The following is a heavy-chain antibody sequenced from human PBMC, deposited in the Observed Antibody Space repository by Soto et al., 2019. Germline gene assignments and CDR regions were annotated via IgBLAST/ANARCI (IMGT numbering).Heavy chain of an antibody. D-gene: IGHD6-19*01. J-gene: IGHJ4*02. CDR1: GGSISSYY. CDR2: IYSTGST. Sequence: SETLSLTCTVSGGSISSYYCTWIRQPPGKGLEWIGYIYSTGSTNYNPSLKSRVTMSVDAAKNQFSLKLSSVTAADTAVFYCARAHTSGWFVIDSWGQGTLVTVPS. CDR3: ARAHTSGWFVIDS. V-gene: IGHV4-59*01.